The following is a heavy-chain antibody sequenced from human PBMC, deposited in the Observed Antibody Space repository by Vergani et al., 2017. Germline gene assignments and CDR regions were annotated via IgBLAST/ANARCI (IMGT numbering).Heavy chain of an antibody. V-gene: IGHV3-30*18. J-gene: IGHJ3*02. CDR3: AKVGRSEVAGTFGAFDI. Sequence: QVQLVESGGGLAQPGGSLRLSCAASGFTFSSYGMHWVRQAPGKGLEWVAVISYDGSNKYYADSVKGRFTISRDNSKNTLFLHMNSLRPEDTAVYYCAKVGRSEVAGTFGAFDIWGQGTMVTVSS. D-gene: IGHD6-19*01. CDR1: GFTFSSYG. CDR2: ISYDGSNK.